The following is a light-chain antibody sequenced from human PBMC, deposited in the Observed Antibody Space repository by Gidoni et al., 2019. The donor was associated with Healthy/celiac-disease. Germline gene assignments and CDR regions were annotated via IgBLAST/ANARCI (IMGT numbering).Light chain of an antibody. J-gene: IGLJ1*01. CDR2: DVS. V-gene: IGLV2-11*01. Sequence: QSALTQPLSVSGSPGQSVTISCTGTSSDVGGYNYVSWYQPHPGKAPKLMIYDVSKRPSGVPDRFSGSKSGNTASLTISGLQAEDEADYYCCSYAGSYSYVFGTGTKVTVL. CDR3: CSYAGSYSYV. CDR1: SSDVGGYNY.